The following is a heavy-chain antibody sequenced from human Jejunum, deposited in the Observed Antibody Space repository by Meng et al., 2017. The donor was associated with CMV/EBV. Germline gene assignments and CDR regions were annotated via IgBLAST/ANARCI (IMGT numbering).Heavy chain of an antibody. J-gene: IGHJ5*02. V-gene: IGHV4-39*01. Sequence: SGGSLNPYSCGWLHQPPGEGLEWLATVHHSGTTYNNPSLESRVRMSIDTSKRQLSLRLDYVTAADTAVYYCARHRVSIVESASWFDTWGQGTLVTVSS. CDR1: GGSLNPYS. CDR3: ARHRVSIVESASWFDT. CDR2: VHHSGTT. D-gene: IGHD3-22*01.